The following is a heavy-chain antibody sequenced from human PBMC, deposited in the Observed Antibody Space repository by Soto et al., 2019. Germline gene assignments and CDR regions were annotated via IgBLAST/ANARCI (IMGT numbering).Heavy chain of an antibody. D-gene: IGHD1-26*01. V-gene: IGHV3-33*01. Sequence: QVQLVESGGGVVQPGRSLRLSCAASGFTFSSYGMHWVRQAPGKGLEWVAVIWYDGSNKYYADSVKGRFTISRDNSQNTLYLQMDSLRVEDTAVYYCARDGVGATTFYGYFDYWGQGILVTVSS. CDR1: GFTFSSYG. CDR3: ARDGVGATTFYGYFDY. J-gene: IGHJ4*02. CDR2: IWYDGSNK.